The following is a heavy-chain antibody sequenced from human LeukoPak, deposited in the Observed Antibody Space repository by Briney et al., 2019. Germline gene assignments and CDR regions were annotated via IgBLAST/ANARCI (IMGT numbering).Heavy chain of an antibody. V-gene: IGHV3-11*04. J-gene: IGHJ4*02. CDR2: ISSSGSTI. CDR3: ARERQWLVPPYFEY. D-gene: IGHD6-19*01. Sequence: GGSLRLSCAASGFTFSDYYMSWIRQAPGKGLEWVSYISSSGSTIYYADSVKGRFTISRDNAKNSLYLQMNSLRAEDTAVYYCARERQWLVPPYFEYWGQGTLVSVSS. CDR1: GFTFSDYY.